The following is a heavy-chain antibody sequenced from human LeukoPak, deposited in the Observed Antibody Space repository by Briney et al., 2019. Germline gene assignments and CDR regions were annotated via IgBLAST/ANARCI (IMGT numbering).Heavy chain of an antibody. J-gene: IGHJ4*02. CDR2: IYTSGST. Sequence: AETLSLTCTVSGGSISSYYWSWIRQPAGKGLEWIGRIYTSGSTNYNPSLKSRVTMSVDTSKNQFSLKLSSVTAADTAVYYCARETMDYDYVWGSYREYYFDYWGQGTLVTVSS. CDR1: GGSISSYY. D-gene: IGHD3-16*02. CDR3: ARETMDYDYVWGSYREYYFDY. V-gene: IGHV4-4*07.